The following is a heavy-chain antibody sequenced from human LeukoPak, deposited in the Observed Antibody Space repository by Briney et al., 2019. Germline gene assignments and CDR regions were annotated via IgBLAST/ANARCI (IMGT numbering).Heavy chain of an antibody. D-gene: IGHD5-18*01. Sequence: GGSLRLSCAASGFTFSSYAMSWVRQAPGKGLEWVSAISGSGGSTYYADSVKGRFTISRDNSTNTLCLQMNSLRAEDTAVYYCAKDSVSDTAMATYFDYWGQGTLVTVSS. J-gene: IGHJ4*02. CDR1: GFTFSSYA. V-gene: IGHV3-23*01. CDR3: AKDSVSDTAMATYFDY. CDR2: ISGSGGST.